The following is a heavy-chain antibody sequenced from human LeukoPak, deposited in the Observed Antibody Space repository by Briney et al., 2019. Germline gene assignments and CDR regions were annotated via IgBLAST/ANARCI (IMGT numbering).Heavy chain of an antibody. J-gene: IGHJ4*02. CDR3: AKTFPYGTTWFGFCDY. V-gene: IGHV3-23*01. Sequence: PGGSLRLSCAASGFPFSNNVMTWVRQAPGRGLDWLSVISGGGGGTYYADSVKGRFTISRDNSKNILYLQMSSLTAEDTAVYYCAKTFPYGTTWFGFCDYWGQGALVTVSS. CDR2: ISGGGGGT. D-gene: IGHD3-10*01. CDR1: GFPFSNNV.